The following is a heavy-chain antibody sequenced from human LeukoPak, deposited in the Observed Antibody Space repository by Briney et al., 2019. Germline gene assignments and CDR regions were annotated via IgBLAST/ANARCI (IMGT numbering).Heavy chain of an antibody. CDR2: FSATDGSA. Sequence: GGSLRLSCAASGFTVSSYGMTWVRQAPGKGLEWVSAFSATDGSAQYAESVEGRFTISRDNSKNSLYLQMNSLRDEDAAVYYCAKARIASAGTGAFDVWGQGTMVTVSS. J-gene: IGHJ3*01. CDR1: GFTVSSYG. V-gene: IGHV3-23*01. CDR3: AKARIASAGTGAFDV. D-gene: IGHD6-13*01.